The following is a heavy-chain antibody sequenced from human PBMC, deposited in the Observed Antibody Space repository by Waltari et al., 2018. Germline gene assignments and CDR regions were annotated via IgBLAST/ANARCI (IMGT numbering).Heavy chain of an antibody. CDR3: VRSAFLDV. V-gene: IGHV3-74*01. Sequence: EVLLVESGGGLVQPGGSLRLSCAASGFSFSTYWMNWARQAPGEGLVWVSRIKSDGSNTAYADSVKGRFTTSRDNAKNTLYLQMNSLRADDTAVYYCVRSAFLDVWGQGTTVTVSS. CDR1: GFSFSTYW. CDR2: IKSDGSNT. D-gene: IGHD3-16*01. J-gene: IGHJ6*02.